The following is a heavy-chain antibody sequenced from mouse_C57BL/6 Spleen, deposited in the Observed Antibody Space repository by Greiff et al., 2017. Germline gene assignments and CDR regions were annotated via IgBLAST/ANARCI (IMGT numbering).Heavy chain of an antibody. J-gene: IGHJ2*01. V-gene: IGHV1-64*01. Sequence: QVQLKQPGAELVKPGASVKLSCKASGYTFTSYWMHWVKQRPGQGLEWIGMIHPNSGSTNYNEKFTSKATLTVDKSSSTAYMQLSSLTSEDSAVYYCARWGNYFDYWGQGTTLTVSS. CDR1: GYTFTSYW. CDR2: IHPNSGST. CDR3: ARWGNYFDY.